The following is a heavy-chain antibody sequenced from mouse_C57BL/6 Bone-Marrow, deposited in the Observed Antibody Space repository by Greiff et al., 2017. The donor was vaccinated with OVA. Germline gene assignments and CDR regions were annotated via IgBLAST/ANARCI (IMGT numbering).Heavy chain of an antibody. CDR1: GYAFTNYL. Sequence: QVHVKQSGAELVRPGTSVKVSCKASGYAFTNYLIEWVKQRPGQGLEWIGVINPGSGGTNYNEKFKGKATLTADKSSSTAYMQLSSLTSEDSAVYFCARHGLTPGYFDVWGTGTTVTVSS. V-gene: IGHV1-54*01. J-gene: IGHJ1*03. CDR3: ARHGLTPGYFDV. CDR2: INPGSGGT. D-gene: IGHD1-1*01.